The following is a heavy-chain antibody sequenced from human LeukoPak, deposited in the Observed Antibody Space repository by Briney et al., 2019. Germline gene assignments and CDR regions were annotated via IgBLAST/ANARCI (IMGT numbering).Heavy chain of an antibody. Sequence: PSETLSLTCAVSGGSFRNYYWSWIRQPPGKGLEWIGEINHSGSTKYNPSLKSRVTISVDRSKNQFSLKLSSVTAADTAVYYCARGPDFYDSSGYYPIWGQGTLVTVSS. CDR2: INHSGST. D-gene: IGHD3-22*01. V-gene: IGHV4-34*01. CDR3: ARGPDFYDSSGYYPI. CDR1: GGSFRNYY. J-gene: IGHJ4*02.